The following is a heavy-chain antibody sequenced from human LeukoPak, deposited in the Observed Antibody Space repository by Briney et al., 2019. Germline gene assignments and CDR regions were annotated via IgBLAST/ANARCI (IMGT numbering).Heavy chain of an antibody. Sequence: ASVKVSCKASGGTFSSYAISWVRQATGQGLEWMGWMNPNSGNTGYAQKFQGRVTITRNTSISTAYMELSSLRSEDTAVYYCARGSSWYDYYYMDVWGKGTTVTVSS. CDR1: GGTFSSYA. J-gene: IGHJ6*03. CDR2: MNPNSGNT. CDR3: ARGSSWYDYYYMDV. V-gene: IGHV1-8*03. D-gene: IGHD6-13*01.